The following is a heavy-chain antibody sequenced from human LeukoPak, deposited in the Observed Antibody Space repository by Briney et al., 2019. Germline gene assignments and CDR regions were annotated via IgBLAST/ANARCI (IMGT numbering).Heavy chain of an antibody. CDR3: ARGLPEDNGAIAMPRGVRLHRLTYFDY. J-gene: IGHJ4*02. Sequence: PSETLSLTCTVSGGSISSSSYYWGWIRQPPGKGLEWIGSIYYSGSTYYNPSLKSRVTISIDTSKNQFSLKLSSVTAADTAVYYCARGLPEDNGAIAMPRGVRLHRLTYFDYWGQGTLVTVSS. CDR1: GGSISSSSYY. D-gene: IGHD3-10*01. CDR2: IYYSGST. V-gene: IGHV4-39*07.